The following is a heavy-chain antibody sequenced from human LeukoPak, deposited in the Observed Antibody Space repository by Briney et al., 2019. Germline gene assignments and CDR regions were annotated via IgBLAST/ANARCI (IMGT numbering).Heavy chain of an antibody. CDR1: GFTFSKYW. D-gene: IGHD6-19*01. Sequence: GGSLRLSCAASGFTFSKYWMHWVRQAPGKGLESVSRINTDGTVTTYADSVKGRFTVSRDNADNTMFLQMNSVRDEDKAVYYCATKQWLAPPPDSWGQGTPVTVSS. CDR2: INTDGTVT. J-gene: IGHJ4*02. CDR3: ATKQWLAPPPDS. V-gene: IGHV3-74*01.